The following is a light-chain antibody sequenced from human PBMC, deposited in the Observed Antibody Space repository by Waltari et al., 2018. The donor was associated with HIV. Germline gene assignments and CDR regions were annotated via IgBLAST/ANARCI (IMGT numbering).Light chain of an antibody. J-gene: IGLJ3*02. V-gene: IGLV2-14*03. Sequence: QAALTQPASVSGSLGQSITIPCTGTKNDVGGYNYVSWYQQHPGKAPKLIIYDVVDRPSGISDRFSGSKCGNTASLTISGLQTEDEAQYYCSSYTSFSTVVFGGGTKLTVL. CDR1: KNDVGGYNY. CDR2: DVV. CDR3: SSYTSFSTVV.